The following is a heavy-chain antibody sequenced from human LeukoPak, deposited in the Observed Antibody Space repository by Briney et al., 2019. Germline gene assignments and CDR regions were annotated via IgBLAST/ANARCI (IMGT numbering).Heavy chain of an antibody. V-gene: IGHV3-30-3*02. J-gene: IGHJ4*02. Sequence: GRSLRLSCAASGFTFSSYAMHWVRQAPGKGLEWVAVISYDGSNKYYAGSVKGRFTISRDNSKNTLYLQMNSLRAEDTAVYYCAKYVGILTGYYPDYWGQGTLVTVSS. D-gene: IGHD3-9*01. CDR2: ISYDGSNK. CDR1: GFTFSSYA. CDR3: AKYVGILTGYYPDY.